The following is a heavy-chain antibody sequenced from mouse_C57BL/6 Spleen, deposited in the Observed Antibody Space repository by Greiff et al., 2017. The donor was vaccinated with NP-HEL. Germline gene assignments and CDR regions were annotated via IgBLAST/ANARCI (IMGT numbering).Heavy chain of an antibody. CDR2: ISDGGSYT. J-gene: IGHJ3*01. D-gene: IGHD3-2*02. V-gene: IGHV5-4*01. CDR3: ARFLDSSGYWFAY. CDR1: GFTFSSYA. Sequence: EVQWVESGGGLVKPGGSLKLSCAASGFTFSSYAMSWVRQTPEKRLEWVATISDGGSYTYYPDNVKGRFTISRDNAKNNLYLQMSHLKSEDTAMYYCARFLDSSGYWFAYWGQGTLVTVSA.